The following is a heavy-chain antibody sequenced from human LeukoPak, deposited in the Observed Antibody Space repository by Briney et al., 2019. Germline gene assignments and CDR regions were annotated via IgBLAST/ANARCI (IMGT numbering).Heavy chain of an antibody. V-gene: IGHV3-23*01. CDR1: GFTFSSYA. CDR2: ISGSGGST. CDR3: AKDEGGYYYYYMDV. D-gene: IGHD2-15*01. J-gene: IGHJ6*03. Sequence: GGSLRLSCAASGFTFSSYAMSWVRQAPGKGLEWVSAISGSGGSTYYADSVKGRFTISRDNSKNTLYLQMNSLRAEDTAVYYCAKDEGGYYYYYMDVWGKGTTVTVSS.